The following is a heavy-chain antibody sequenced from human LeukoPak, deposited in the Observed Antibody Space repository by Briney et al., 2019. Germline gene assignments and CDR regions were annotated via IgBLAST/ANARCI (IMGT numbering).Heavy chain of an antibody. CDR3: ARGPSSWVDY. Sequence: GGSLRLSCVASGFTFSTYSMNWVRQAPGKGLEWVSSISSSNSFIDYADSVKGRFTISRDNAKNSLYLQMNSLRAEDTAVYYCARGPSSWVDYWGQGTLVTVSS. J-gene: IGHJ4*02. D-gene: IGHD6-13*01. V-gene: IGHV3-21*01. CDR1: GFTFSTYS. CDR2: ISSSNSFI.